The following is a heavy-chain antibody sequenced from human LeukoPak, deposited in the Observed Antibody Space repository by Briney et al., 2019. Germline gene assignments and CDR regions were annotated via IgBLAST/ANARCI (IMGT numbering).Heavy chain of an antibody. CDR2: ISYDGSNK. D-gene: IGHD6-13*01. V-gene: IGHV3-30-3*01. CDR1: GFTFSSYA. CDR3: ARDLLAAAGRLYYYYGMDV. J-gene: IGHJ6*02. Sequence: GGSLRLSCAASGFTFSSYAMHWVRQAPGKGLEWVAVISYDGSNKYYADSVKGRFTISRDNSKNTLYLQMNSLRAEDTAVYYCARDLLAAAGRLYYYYGMDVWGQGTTVTVSS.